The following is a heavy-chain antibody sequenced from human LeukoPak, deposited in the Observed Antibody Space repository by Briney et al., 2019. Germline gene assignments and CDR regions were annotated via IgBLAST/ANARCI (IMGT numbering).Heavy chain of an antibody. CDR3: ARDRWVVPAADYFDY. J-gene: IGHJ4*02. CDR2: ISSSGGTI. Sequence: GGSLRLSCAASGSTFSDYYMSWIRQAPGKGLEWVSYISSSGGTIYYTDSVKGRFTISRDNAKNSLFLQMNSLRAEDTAVYYCARDRWVVPAADYFDYWGQGTLVTVSS. CDR1: GSTFSDYY. V-gene: IGHV3-11*01. D-gene: IGHD2-2*01.